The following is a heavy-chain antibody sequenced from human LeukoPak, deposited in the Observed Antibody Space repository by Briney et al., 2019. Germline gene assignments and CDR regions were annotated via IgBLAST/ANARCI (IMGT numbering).Heavy chain of an antibody. Sequence: SETLSLTCTVPGDSISRYYCSGIRQPAWKGLDGIGRVYVTESTNLNPALHSRVTIPVDTSKNQFSLNLTSVTAADTAVYYFARDRQWLVEHWGQGPLVRVPS. D-gene: IGHD6-19*01. CDR1: GDSISRYY. CDR3: ARDRQWLVEH. V-gene: IGHV4-4*07. CDR2: VYVTEST. J-gene: IGHJ4*02.